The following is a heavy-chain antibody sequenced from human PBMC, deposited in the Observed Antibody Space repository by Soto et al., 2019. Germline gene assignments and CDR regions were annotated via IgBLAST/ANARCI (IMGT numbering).Heavy chain of an antibody. V-gene: IGHV3-23*01. Sequence: EVQLLESGGGLVQPGGSLRLSCAASGFTFSSYAMNWVRQTPGKGLEWVSSISGSGGSTYYADSVKGRFTISRDNSKNTLYVKMNSLRAEDTAVYYFAKDRLGDYYYYGMDVWGQGTTVTVSS. J-gene: IGHJ6*02. CDR3: AKDRLGDYYYYGMDV. CDR2: ISGSGGST. CDR1: GFTFSSYA. D-gene: IGHD4-17*01.